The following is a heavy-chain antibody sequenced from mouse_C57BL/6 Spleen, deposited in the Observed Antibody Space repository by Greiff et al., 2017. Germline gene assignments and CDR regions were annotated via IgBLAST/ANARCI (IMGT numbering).Heavy chain of an antibody. D-gene: IGHD2-5*01. Sequence: EVKLMESGGGLVKPGGSLKLSCAASGFTFSSYAMSWVRQTPEKRLEWVATISDGGSYTYYPANVKGRFTISRDNAKNNLYLQMSHLKSEDTAMYYCARDVSNSWCAYWGQGTLVTVSA. CDR3: ARDVSNSWCAY. CDR1: GFTFSSYA. CDR2: ISDGGSYT. J-gene: IGHJ3*01. V-gene: IGHV5-4*01.